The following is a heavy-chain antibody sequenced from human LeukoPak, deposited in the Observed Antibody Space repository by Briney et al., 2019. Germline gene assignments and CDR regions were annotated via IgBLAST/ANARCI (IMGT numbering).Heavy chain of an antibody. J-gene: IGHJ5*02. CDR2: IYYSGST. CDR1: GGSISNYY. Sequence: SETLSLTCTVSGGSISNYYWSWIRQPPGKGLEWIGYIYYSGSTNYNPSLKSRVTISLDTSKNQFSLNLSPVTDADTAVYYCARQQQLVPWCLEHWGQGTLVTVSS. CDR3: ARQQQLVPWCLEH. D-gene: IGHD6-13*01. V-gene: IGHV4-59*01.